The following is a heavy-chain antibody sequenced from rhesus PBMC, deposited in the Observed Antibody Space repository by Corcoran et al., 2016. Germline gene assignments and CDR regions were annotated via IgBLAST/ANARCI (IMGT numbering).Heavy chain of an antibody. CDR2: IYGGSGST. V-gene: IGHV4-147*01. J-gene: IGHJ4*01. CDR1: GGSISPNY. Sequence: QVQLQESGPGLVKPSEPLSLTFAVPGGSISPNYWICIRQSPGKGLEWIGYIYGGSGSTSYNPSLKSRVTISTDTSKNQFSLKLSSVTAADTAVYYCARYRGQLGLFLYWGQGVLVTVSS. D-gene: IGHD6-25*01. CDR3: ARYRGQLGLFLY.